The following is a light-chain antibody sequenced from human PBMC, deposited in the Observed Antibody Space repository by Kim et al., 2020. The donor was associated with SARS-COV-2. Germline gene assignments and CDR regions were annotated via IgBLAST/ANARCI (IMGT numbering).Light chain of an antibody. CDR2: KIS. J-gene: IGKJ4*01. CDR1: QSLVRSDGNTW. V-gene: IGKV2-30*02. CDR3: VQGTHWTRT. Sequence: DVVMTQSPLSLPVTLGQPASISCRSSQSLVRSDGNTWLSWFQQRPGQSPRRLIYKISNRDSGVPDRFSGSGSGTDFTLKISRIEAEDVGVYYCVQGTHWTRTFGGGNKVDIK.